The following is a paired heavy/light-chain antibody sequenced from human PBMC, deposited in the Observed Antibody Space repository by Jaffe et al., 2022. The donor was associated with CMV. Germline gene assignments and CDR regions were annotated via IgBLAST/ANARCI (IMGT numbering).Heavy chain of an antibody. CDR1: GGSITNYY. CDR3: ARDKGRGGSFNGWFDP. CDR2: IYYSGST. D-gene: IGHD1-26*01. V-gene: IGHV4-59*01. J-gene: IGHJ5*02. Sequence: QVQLQESGPGLVKPSETLSLTCTVSGGSITNYYWNWIRQPPGKGLEWLGYIYYSGSTNYSPSLKSRITISVDTSKNQFSLRLSSVTAADTAVYYCARDKGRGGSFNGWFDPWGQGILVTVSS.
Light chain of an antibody. Sequence: EIVLTQSPATLSLSPGERATLSCRASQSVGSYLAWYQQKPGQAPRLLFYDASNRATGIPARFSGSGSGTDFTLTISSLEPEDFAVYYCQQRSSWPPLLTFGGGTKVEI. V-gene: IGKV3-11*01. CDR1: QSVGSY. CDR2: DAS. J-gene: IGKJ4*01. CDR3: QQRSSWPPLLT.